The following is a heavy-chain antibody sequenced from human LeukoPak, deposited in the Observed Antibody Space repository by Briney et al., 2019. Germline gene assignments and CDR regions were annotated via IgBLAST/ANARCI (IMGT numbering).Heavy chain of an antibody. CDR1: GYTFTSYY. Sequence: GASVKVSCKASGYTFTSYYMHWVRQAPGQGLEWMGIINPSGGSTSYAQKFQGRVTVTRDTSTSTVHMELSGLRSEDTAVYYCARDQEGLDYWGQGTLVTVSS. CDR3: ARDQEGLDY. V-gene: IGHV1-46*01. J-gene: IGHJ4*02. CDR2: INPSGGST.